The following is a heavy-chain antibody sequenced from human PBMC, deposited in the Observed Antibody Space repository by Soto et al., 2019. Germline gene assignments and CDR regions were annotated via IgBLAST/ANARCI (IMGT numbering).Heavy chain of an antibody. J-gene: IGHJ4*02. CDR1: GFAFSSYA. Sequence: EVQLLESGGGLVQPGGSLRLFCAASGFAFSSYAMSWVRQAPGKGLEWVSAVSGSGSNTYYADSVKGRFTIFRDNSKNTLYLQMNSLRAEDTAVYYCAKGRGAFDYLGQGTLVTVSS. V-gene: IGHV3-23*01. CDR3: AKGRGAFDY. CDR2: VSGSGSNT.